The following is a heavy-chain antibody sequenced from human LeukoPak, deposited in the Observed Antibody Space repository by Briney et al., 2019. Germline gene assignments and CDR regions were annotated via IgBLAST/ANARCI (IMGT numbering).Heavy chain of an antibody. CDR3: ARPVCSGGSCYSVYFDY. CDR1: GYSFTSYW. Sequence: GASLKISCKGSGYSFTSYWIGWVRQMPGKGLEWMGIIYPGDSDTRYGPSFQGQVTISADKSISTAYLQWSSLKASDTAMYYCARPVCSGGSCYSVYFDYWAREPWSPSPQ. D-gene: IGHD2-15*01. V-gene: IGHV5-51*01. J-gene: IGHJ4*02. CDR2: IYPGDSDT.